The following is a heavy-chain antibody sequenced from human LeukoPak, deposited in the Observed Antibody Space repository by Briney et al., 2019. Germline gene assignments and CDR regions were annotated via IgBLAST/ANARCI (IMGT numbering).Heavy chain of an antibody. CDR3: ARGRARGKFDY. V-gene: IGHV4-39*07. J-gene: IGHJ4*02. Sequence: KPSETLSLTCTVSGGSISSNDYYWAWIRQPPGKGLEWIGSISYSGSTSYNPSLKRRVTISVDTSKNQFSLKLSSVTAADTAVYYCARGRARGKFDYWGQGTLVTVSS. CDR1: GGSISSNDYY. D-gene: IGHD3-10*01. CDR2: ISYSGST.